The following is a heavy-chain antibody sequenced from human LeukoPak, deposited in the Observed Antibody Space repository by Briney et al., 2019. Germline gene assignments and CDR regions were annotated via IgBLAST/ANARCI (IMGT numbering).Heavy chain of an antibody. CDR3: ARESIAVAGAPFDY. J-gene: IGHJ4*02. D-gene: IGHD6-19*01. Sequence: GGSLRLSCAASGFTFSSYSMNWVRQAPGKGLEWVSYISSGSTIYDADSVKGRFTISRDNAKNSLYLQMNSLRAEDTAVYYCARESIAVAGAPFDYWGQGTLVTVSS. V-gene: IGHV3-48*04. CDR2: ISSGSTI. CDR1: GFTFSSYS.